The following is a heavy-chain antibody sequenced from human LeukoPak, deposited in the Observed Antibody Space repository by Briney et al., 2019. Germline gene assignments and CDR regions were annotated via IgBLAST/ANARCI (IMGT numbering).Heavy chain of an antibody. V-gene: IGHV3-64D*06. J-gene: IGHJ3*02. D-gene: IGHD4-17*01. Sequence: PGGSLRLSCSASGSTFSSYAMHWVRQAPGKGLEYVSAISSNGGSTYYADSVKGRFTISRDNSKNTLYLQMSSLRAEDTAVYYCVKGYGDYPLGAFDIWGQGTMVTVSS. CDR2: ISSNGGST. CDR3: VKGYGDYPLGAFDI. CDR1: GSTFSSYA.